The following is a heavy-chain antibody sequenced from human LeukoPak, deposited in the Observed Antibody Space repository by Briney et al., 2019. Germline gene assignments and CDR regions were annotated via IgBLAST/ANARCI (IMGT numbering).Heavy chain of an antibody. CDR3: ARDLGIVVAGINLGY. J-gene: IGHJ4*02. V-gene: IGHV3-48*01. D-gene: IGHD6-19*01. Sequence: GGSLRLSCAASGFTFSNVWMNWVRQAPGKGLEWVSYISSNSRTIYYADSVKGRFTISRDNAKNSLYLQMNSLRAEDTAVYYCARDLGIVVAGINLGYWGQGTLVTVSS. CDR2: ISSNSRTI. CDR1: GFTFSNVW.